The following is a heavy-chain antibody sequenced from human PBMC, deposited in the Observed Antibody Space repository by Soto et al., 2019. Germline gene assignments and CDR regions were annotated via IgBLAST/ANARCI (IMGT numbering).Heavy chain of an antibody. Sequence: QVQLQQWGAGLLKPSETLSLTCAVYGGSFSDYYWSWIRQPPGKGLEWIGEINHRGSTNYNASLKSQVTISVDTSKNQFSLKLSSVTAADTAVYYCARGLVAGAFDIWGQGTRVIVSS. D-gene: IGHD6-6*01. J-gene: IGHJ3*02. CDR3: ARGLVAGAFDI. V-gene: IGHV4-34*01. CDR2: INHRGST. CDR1: GGSFSDYY.